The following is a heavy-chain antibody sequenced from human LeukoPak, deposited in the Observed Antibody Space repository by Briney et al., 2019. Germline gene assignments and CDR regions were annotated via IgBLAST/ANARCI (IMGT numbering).Heavy chain of an antibody. Sequence: ASVKVSCKASGYTFTSYGTGWVRQAPGQGLEWMGWISAYNGNTNYAQKLQGRVNITTDTSTSTGYMELRGLRSDDTAVYYCARGGPFTYYYDSSGYTLTDLDYGGQGTLVTVSS. D-gene: IGHD3-22*01. CDR1: GYTFTSYG. CDR3: ARGGPFTYYYDSSGYTLTDLDY. CDR2: ISAYNGNT. V-gene: IGHV1-18*01. J-gene: IGHJ4*02.